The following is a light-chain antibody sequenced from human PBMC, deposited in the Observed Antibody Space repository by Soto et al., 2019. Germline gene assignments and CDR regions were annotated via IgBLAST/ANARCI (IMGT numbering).Light chain of an antibody. J-gene: IGLJ1*01. CDR2: GNN. CDR3: LSYDSSLGNV. Sequence: QSVLTQPPSVSGAPGQRVTITCTGSSPNIGAGYDVHWYQQLPGTAPKLLIYGNNNRPSGVPDRFSGSKSGTSASLAITGLQAEDEADYYCLSYDSSLGNVFGTGTKVTVL. V-gene: IGLV1-40*01. CDR1: SPNIGAGYD.